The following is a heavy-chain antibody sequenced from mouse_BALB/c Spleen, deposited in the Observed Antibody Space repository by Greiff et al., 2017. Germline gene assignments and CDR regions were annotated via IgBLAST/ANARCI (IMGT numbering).Heavy chain of an antibody. J-gene: IGHJ2*01. CDR2: ISSGSSTI. Sequence: EVQRVESGGGLVQPGGSRKLSCAASGFTFSSFGMHWVRQAPEKGLEWVAYISSGSSTIYYADTVKGRFTISRDNPKNTLFLQMTSLRSEDTAMYYCARGGNDFDYWGQGTTLTVSS. CDR3: ARGGNDFDY. D-gene: IGHD2-1*01. CDR1: GFTFSSFG. V-gene: IGHV5-17*02.